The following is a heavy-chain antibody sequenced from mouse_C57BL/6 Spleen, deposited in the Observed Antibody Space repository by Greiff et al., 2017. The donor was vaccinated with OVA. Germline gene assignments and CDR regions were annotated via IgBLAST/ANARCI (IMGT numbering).Heavy chain of an antibody. Sequence: EVMLVESGGGLVKPGGSLKLSCAASGFTFSDYGMHWVRQAPEKGLEWVAYISSGSSTIYYADTVKGRFTISRDNAKNTLFLQMTSLRSEDTAMYYCARAYYGYDGFAYWGQGTLVTVSA. CDR3: ARAYYGYDGFAY. CDR1: GFTFSDYG. J-gene: IGHJ3*01. D-gene: IGHD2-9*01. V-gene: IGHV5-17*01. CDR2: ISSGSSTI.